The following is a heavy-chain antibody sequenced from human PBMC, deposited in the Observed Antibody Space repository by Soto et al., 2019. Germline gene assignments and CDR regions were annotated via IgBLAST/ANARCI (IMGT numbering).Heavy chain of an antibody. CDR3: ARDTGDGTFDF. CDR2: INAGYGNT. V-gene: IGHV1-3*01. J-gene: IGHJ4*02. D-gene: IGHD7-27*01. Sequence: ASVKVSCKASGYTFSSYAMHWVRQAPGQRLEWMGWINAGYGNTKSSQKFQDRVTISRDTSASTAYMELTSLRSEDTAVYYCARDTGDGTFDFWGQGTLVTVST. CDR1: GYTFSSYA.